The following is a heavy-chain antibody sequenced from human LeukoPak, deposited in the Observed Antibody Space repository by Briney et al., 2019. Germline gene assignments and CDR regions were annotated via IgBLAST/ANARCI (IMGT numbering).Heavy chain of an antibody. CDR1: GGSISSYY. J-gene: IGHJ4*02. D-gene: IGHD3-10*01. CDR2: IYYSGST. Sequence: PSETLSLTCTVSGGSISSYYWSWIRQPPGKGLEWIGYIYYSGSTNYNPSLKSRVTISVDTSKNQFSLKLSSVTAADTAVYYCAARGFWDFDYWGQGTLVTVSS. CDR3: AARGFWDFDY. V-gene: IGHV4-59*01.